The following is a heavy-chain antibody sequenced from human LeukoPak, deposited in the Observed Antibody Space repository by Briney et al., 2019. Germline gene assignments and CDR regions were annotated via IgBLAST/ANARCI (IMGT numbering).Heavy chain of an antibody. CDR1: GFTFSSYW. CDR3: ARGRRTYGSGSYYNPGDY. J-gene: IGHJ4*02. Sequence: GGSLRLSCAASGFTFSSYWMSWVRQAPGKGLEWVANIKQDGSEKYYVDSVKGRFTISRDNAKNSLYLQMNSLRAEDTALYHCARGRRTYGSGSYYNPGDYWGQGTLVTVSS. D-gene: IGHD3-10*01. CDR2: IKQDGSEK. V-gene: IGHV3-7*03.